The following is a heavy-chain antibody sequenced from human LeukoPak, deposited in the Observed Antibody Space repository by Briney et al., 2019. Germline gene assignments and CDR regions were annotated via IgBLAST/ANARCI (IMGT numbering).Heavy chain of an antibody. CDR1: GGSISSSSYY. J-gene: IGHJ4*02. CDR2: IYYSGST. D-gene: IGHD1-26*01. CDR3: ARVGWELPKAYFDY. Sequence: SETLSLTCTVSGGSISSSSYYWGWIRQPPGKGLEWIGSIYYSGSTYYNPSLKSRVTISVDTSKNQFSLKLSSVTAADTAVYYCARVGWELPKAYFDYWGQRTLVTVSS. V-gene: IGHV4-39*07.